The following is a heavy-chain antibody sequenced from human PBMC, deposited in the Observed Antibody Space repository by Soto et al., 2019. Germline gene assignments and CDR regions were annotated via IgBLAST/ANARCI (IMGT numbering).Heavy chain of an antibody. CDR3: ARKGPSSLFGVVIIRDDPFDI. D-gene: IGHD3-3*02. J-gene: IGHJ3*02. CDR2: IIPIFGTA. V-gene: IGHV1-69*13. Sequence: GASVKVSCKASGGTFSSYAISWVRQAPGQGLEWMGGIIPIFGTANYAQKFQGRVTITADESTSTAYMELSSLRSEDTAVYYCARKGPSSLFGVVIIRDDPFDICGQGTMVTV. CDR1: GGTFSSYA.